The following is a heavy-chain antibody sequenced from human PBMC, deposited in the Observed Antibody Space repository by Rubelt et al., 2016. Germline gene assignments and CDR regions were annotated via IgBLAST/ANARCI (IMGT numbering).Heavy chain of an antibody. CDR1: GYTFTSYA. V-gene: IGHV1-3*01. J-gene: IGHJ2*01. CDR2: INAGNGNT. CDR3: ARSKDTAMVTDADWYFDL. Sequence: QVQLVQSGAEVKKPGASVKVSCKASGYTFTSYAMHWVRQAPGQRLEWMGWINAGNGNTKYSQKFQGRVTFTRYTSARTAYIELSSLRSEDTAVYYCARSKDTAMVTDADWYFDLWGRGTLVTVSS. D-gene: IGHD5-18*01.